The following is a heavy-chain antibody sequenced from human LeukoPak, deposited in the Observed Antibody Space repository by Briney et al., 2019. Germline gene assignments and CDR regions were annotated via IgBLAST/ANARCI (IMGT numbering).Heavy chain of an antibody. CDR2: IYYSGST. J-gene: IGHJ6*03. CDR1: GGSISGYY. Sequence: SETLSLTCTVSGGSISGYYWSWIRQPAGKGLEWIGYIYYSGSTNYNPSLKSRVTISVDTSKNQFSLKLSSVTAADTAVYYCASTMVRGVIIDYYYYYMDVWGKGTTVTVSS. D-gene: IGHD3-10*01. V-gene: IGHV4-59*01. CDR3: ASTMVRGVIIDYYYYYMDV.